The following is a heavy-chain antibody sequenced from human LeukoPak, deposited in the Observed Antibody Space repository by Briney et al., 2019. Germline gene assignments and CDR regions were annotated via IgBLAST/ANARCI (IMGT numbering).Heavy chain of an antibody. CDR3: AGLNYYDSSGYYLFDY. CDR1: GGSISSGGYY. J-gene: IGHJ4*02. V-gene: IGHV4-31*03. D-gene: IGHD3-22*01. Sequence: KPSETLSLTCTVSGGSISSGGYYWSWNRQHPGKGLEWIGYIYYSGSTYYNPSLKSRVTISVDTSKNQFSLKLSSVTAADTAVYYCAGLNYYDSSGYYLFDYWGQGTLVTVSS. CDR2: IYYSGST.